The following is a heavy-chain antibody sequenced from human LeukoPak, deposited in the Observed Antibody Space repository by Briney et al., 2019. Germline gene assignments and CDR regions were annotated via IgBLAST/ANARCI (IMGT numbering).Heavy chain of an antibody. J-gene: IGHJ4*02. CDR3: ARDYGYYDSSGYYPEFDY. CDR2: ISPSGGTT. V-gene: IGHV1-46*01. D-gene: IGHD3-22*01. CDR1: GGTFSSYA. Sequence: ASVKVSCKASGGTFSSYAISWVRQAPGQGLEWMGVISPSGGTTTYAQKFQGRVTMTRDTSTSIVYMELSSLRSEDTAVYYCARDYGYYDSSGYYPEFDYWGQGTLVTVSS.